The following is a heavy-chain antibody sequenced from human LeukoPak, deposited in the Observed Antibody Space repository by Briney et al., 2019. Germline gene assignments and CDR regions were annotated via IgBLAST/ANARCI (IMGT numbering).Heavy chain of an antibody. CDR3: AKGRTRGDYGAQGYY. CDR2: ISGSGGST. D-gene: IGHD4-17*01. Sequence: PGGSLRLSCAASGFTFSSYAMSWVRQAPGKGLEWVSSISGSGGSTYYADSVKGRFTISRDNAKNTLYLQMNSLRAEDTAVYYCAKGRTRGDYGAQGYYWGQGHRVPVSS. CDR1: GFTFSSYA. J-gene: IGHJ4*02. V-gene: IGHV3-23*01.